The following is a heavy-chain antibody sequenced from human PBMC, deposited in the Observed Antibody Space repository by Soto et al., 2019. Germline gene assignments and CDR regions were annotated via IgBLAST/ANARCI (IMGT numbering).Heavy chain of an antibody. CDR3: ARPGYSNYGPGVDV. CDR2: IDSDGSTT. Sequence: EVQLVESGGGLVQPGGSLRLSCAASGFTFSVYWMHWVRQAPGKGLVWVSRIDSDGSTTSYADSVKGRFTISRDNAKSTLYLPMNSLRAEATAVYYCARPGYSNYGPGVDVWGQGTTVTVSS. V-gene: IGHV3-74*01. D-gene: IGHD4-4*01. CDR1: GFTFSVYW. J-gene: IGHJ6*02.